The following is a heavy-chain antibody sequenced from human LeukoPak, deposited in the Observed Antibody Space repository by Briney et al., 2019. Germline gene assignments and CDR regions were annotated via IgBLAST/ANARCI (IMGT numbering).Heavy chain of an antibody. V-gene: IGHV3-74*01. J-gene: IGHJ1*01. CDR3: ARAPSEIGGYYPEYFRH. CDR2: IKSDGST. CDR1: GFTFSSYA. Sequence: GGSLRLSCAASGFTFSSYAMSWVRQARGKGLVWVSRIKSDGSTNYADSVKGRFTISRDNAKNTLSLQMNSLRAEDTGVYYCARAPSEIGGYYPEYFRHWGQGTLVTVSS. D-gene: IGHD3-22*01.